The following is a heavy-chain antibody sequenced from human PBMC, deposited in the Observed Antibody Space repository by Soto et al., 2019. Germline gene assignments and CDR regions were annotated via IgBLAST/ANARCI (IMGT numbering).Heavy chain of an antibody. CDR2: INSDGSST. D-gene: IGHD3-3*01. CDR1: GFTFSSYW. Sequence: EVQLVESGGGLVQPGGSLRLSCAASGFTFSSYWMHWVRQAPGKGLVWVSRINSDGSSTSYADSVKGRFTISRDNAKNTLYLQMNSLSAEDTAVYYCARGGGITYYDFWSGYYQYYFDYWGQGTLVTVSS. CDR3: ARGGGITYYDFWSGYYQYYFDY. V-gene: IGHV3-74*01. J-gene: IGHJ4*02.